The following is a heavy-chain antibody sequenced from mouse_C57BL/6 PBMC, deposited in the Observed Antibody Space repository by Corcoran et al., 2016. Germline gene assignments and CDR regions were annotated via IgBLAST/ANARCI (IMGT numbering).Heavy chain of an antibody. CDR2: INTYSGVP. J-gene: IGHJ2*01. Sequence: QIQLVQSGPELKKPGETVKISCKASGYTFTTYGMSWVKQAPGKGLKWMGWINTYSGVPTYADDFKGRFAFSLETSASTAYLQINNLKNEDTATYFCARLVRFDYWGQGTTLTVSS. V-gene: IGHV9-3*01. CDR3: ARLVRFDY. CDR1: GYTFTTYG. D-gene: IGHD1-1*01.